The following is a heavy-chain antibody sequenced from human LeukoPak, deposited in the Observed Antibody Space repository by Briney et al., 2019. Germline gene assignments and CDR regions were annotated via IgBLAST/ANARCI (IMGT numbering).Heavy chain of an antibody. V-gene: IGHV3-64*01. J-gene: IGHJ4*02. Sequence: GGSLRLSCAASGFTFSSYAMHWVRQAPGNGLEYVSAISSNGGSTYYANSVKGRFTISRDNSKNTLYLQMGSLRAEDMAVYYCARVKYSSGVFDYWGQGTLVTVSS. CDR3: ARVKYSSGVFDY. D-gene: IGHD6-19*01. CDR1: GFTFSSYA. CDR2: ISSNGGST.